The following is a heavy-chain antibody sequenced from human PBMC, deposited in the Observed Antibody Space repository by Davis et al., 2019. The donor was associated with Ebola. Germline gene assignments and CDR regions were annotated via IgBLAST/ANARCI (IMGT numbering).Heavy chain of an antibody. CDR3: ARKETTVVYYYYYGMDV. D-gene: IGHD4-23*01. V-gene: IGHV1-18*01. CDR1: GYTFTSYG. J-gene: IGHJ6*02. CDR2: ISAYNGNT. Sequence: ASVKVSCKASGYTFTSYGISWVRQAPGQGLEWMGWISAYNGNTNYAQKLQGRVTMTTDTSTSTAYMELRSLRSDDTAVYYCARKETTVVYYYYYGMDVWGQGTTVTVSS.